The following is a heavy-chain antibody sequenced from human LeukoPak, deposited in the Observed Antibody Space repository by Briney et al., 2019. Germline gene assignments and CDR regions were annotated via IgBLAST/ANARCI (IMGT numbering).Heavy chain of an antibody. CDR2: IIGNGGWA. Sequence: GGSLRLSCAASGLTFSSYAMMWLRQAPGKGLEWVSAIIGNGGWALYADSVKGRFTISRDNTKNTLYLQMNSLRAEDTAVYYCAKAAHYDFWSGYDYWGQGTVVTVSS. J-gene: IGHJ4*02. D-gene: IGHD3-3*01. CDR1: GLTFSSYA. CDR3: AKAAHYDFWSGYDY. V-gene: IGHV3-23*01.